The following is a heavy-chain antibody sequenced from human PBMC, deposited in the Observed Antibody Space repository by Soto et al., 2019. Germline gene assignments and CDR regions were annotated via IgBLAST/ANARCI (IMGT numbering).Heavy chain of an antibody. CDR2: ISHDGNNK. D-gene: IGHD3-10*01. J-gene: IGHJ4*02. Sequence: QVQLVESGGGVVQPGRSLRLSCAVSGFTFRSYGMHWVRQAPGKGLEWVAVISHDGNNKYYADSVKGRFSISRDNSKNTLYLQINSLRTGDTAVYYCAKDRGGPVDYWGQGTLVTVSS. CDR1: GFTFRSYG. V-gene: IGHV3-30*18. CDR3: AKDRGGPVDY.